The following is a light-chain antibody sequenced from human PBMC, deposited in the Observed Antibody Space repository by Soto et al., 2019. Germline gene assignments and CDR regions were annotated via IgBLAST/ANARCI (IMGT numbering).Light chain of an antibody. CDR1: SSDVGGYNY. Sequence: QSALAQPASVSGSPGQSITISRTGTSSDVGGYNYVSWFQHHPGKAPKLIIYEVSYRPSGVSNRFSGSKSGDTASLTISGLQAEDEADYYCSSFTHTIARYAFGTGTKSPS. V-gene: IGLV2-14*01. J-gene: IGLJ1*01. CDR2: EVS. CDR3: SSFTHTIARYA.